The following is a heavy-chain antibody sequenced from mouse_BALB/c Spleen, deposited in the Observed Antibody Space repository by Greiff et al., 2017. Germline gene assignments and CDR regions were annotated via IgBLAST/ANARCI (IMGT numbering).Heavy chain of an antibody. V-gene: IGHV14-1*02. J-gene: IGHJ4*01. CDR1: GFNIKDYY. CDR2: IDPENGNT. CDR3: ARSGVYEDAMDY. Sequence: DVQLQESGAELVRPGALVKLSCKASGFNIKDYYMHWVKQRPEQGLEWIGWIDPENGNTIYDPKFQGKASITADTSSNTAYLQLSSLTSEDTAVYYCARSGVYEDAMDYWGQGTSVTVSS. D-gene: IGHD2-12*01.